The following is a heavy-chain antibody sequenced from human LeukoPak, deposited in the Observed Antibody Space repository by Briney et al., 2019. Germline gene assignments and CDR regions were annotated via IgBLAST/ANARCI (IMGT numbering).Heavy chain of an antibody. CDR2: IWSDGSNK. V-gene: IGHV3-33*01. Sequence: GGSLRLSCAASGFTFSDYDMHWVRQAPGKRLEWVAVIWSDGSNKDYADSVKGRFTISRDNSKNTLYLQMNTLRADDTAVYYCARDRGYSGYDEGVDYWGQGTLVTVSS. D-gene: IGHD5-12*01. CDR1: GFTFSDYD. CDR3: ARDRGYSGYDEGVDY. J-gene: IGHJ4*02.